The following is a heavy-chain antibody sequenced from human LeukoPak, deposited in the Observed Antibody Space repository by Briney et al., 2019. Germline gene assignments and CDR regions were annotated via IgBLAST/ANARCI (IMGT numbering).Heavy chain of an antibody. CDR1: GLTVSLNY. CDR2: IYSGGST. Sequence: GGSLSLSCAASGLTVSLNYMSWVRQAPGKGLEWISVIYSGGSTYYADSVKGRFTISRDDSKNTLYLQMNSLRAEDTATYYCARAQWRTYSYYYMDVWGKGTTVTVSS. D-gene: IGHD6-19*01. J-gene: IGHJ6*03. V-gene: IGHV3-53*01. CDR3: ARAQWRTYSYYYMDV.